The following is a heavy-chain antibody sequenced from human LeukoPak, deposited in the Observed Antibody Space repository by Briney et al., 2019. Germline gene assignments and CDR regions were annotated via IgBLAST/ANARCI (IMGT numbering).Heavy chain of an antibody. D-gene: IGHD6-13*01. V-gene: IGHV3-21*01. CDR2: ISSSGSYI. CDR1: AFTFSSYS. CDR3: ARDGGRDSTYWYYY. J-gene: IGHJ4*02. Sequence: GGSLRLSCAASAFTFSSYSMNWVRQTPGKGLEWGSSISSSGSYIYYADSVKGRFTISRDNAKNALHLQINSLRDEDTAVYYCARDGGRDSTYWYYYWGQGTLVTVSS.